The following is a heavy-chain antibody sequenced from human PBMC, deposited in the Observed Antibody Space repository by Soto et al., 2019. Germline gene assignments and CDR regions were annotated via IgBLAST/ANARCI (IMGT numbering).Heavy chain of an antibody. V-gene: IGHV3-7*01. CDR2: IKPDGSEK. CDR3: ARAGLPPSSLFAV. Sequence: ELQLVESGGGLVQPGGSLRLSCAASGFTFSGCWMTWVRQAPGKGLEWVASIKPDGSEKQYVDSVKGRFTISRDNAENSGYLQVTSLRAEDTAVEYWARAGLPPSSLFAVWGQGRLVTGSS. J-gene: IGHJ1*01. D-gene: IGHD3-16*01. CDR1: GFTFSGCW.